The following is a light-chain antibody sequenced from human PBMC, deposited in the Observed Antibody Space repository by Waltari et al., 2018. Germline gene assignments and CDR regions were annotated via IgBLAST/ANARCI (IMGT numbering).Light chain of an antibody. Sequence: EIVMTQPPISPPVTPGEPANISCRSSESLLHTNGYYYLDWYLQRPGQSPQLLIYFGSNGASGVADRFSGSASGTDFTLQVSRVEAEDVGVYFCMQGLQIPFTFGQGTKLQI. V-gene: IGKV2-28*01. CDR1: ESLLHTNGYYY. CDR3: MQGLQIPFT. CDR2: FGS. J-gene: IGKJ2*01.